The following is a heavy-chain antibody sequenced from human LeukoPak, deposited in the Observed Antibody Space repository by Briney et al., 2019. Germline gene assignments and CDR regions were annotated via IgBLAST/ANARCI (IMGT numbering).Heavy chain of an antibody. CDR3: ARGGRWLHPFDY. J-gene: IGHJ4*02. D-gene: IGHD5-24*01. CDR2: INHSGST. Sequence: PSETLSLTYAVYGGSFSGYYWSWIRQPPGKGLEWIGEINHSGSTNYNPSLKSRVTISVDTSKNQFSLKLSSVTAADTAVYYCARGGRWLHPFDYWGQGTLVTVSS. CDR1: GGSFSGYY. V-gene: IGHV4-34*01.